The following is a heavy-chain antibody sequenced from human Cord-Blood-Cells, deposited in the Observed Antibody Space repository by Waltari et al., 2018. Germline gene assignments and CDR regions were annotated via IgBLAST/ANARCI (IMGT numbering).Heavy chain of an antibody. J-gene: IGHJ6*02. D-gene: IGHD2-15*01. V-gene: IGHV1-69*01. CDR3: ARRCSGGSCYSDYYYGMDV. Sequence: QVQPVQSGDEVKKPGSSVKVSCKASGGTVSSYAISWVRQAPGQGLEWMGGIIPIFGTANYAQKFQGRVTITADESTSTAYMELSSLRSEDTAVYYCARRCSGGSCYSDYYYGMDVWGQGTTVTVSS. CDR1: GGTVSSYA. CDR2: IIPIFGTA.